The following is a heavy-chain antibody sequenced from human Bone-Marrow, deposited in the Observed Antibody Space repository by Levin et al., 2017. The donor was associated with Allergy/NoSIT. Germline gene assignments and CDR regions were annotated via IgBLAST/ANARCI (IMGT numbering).Heavy chain of an antibody. CDR1: GDSITSDSYY. V-gene: IGHV4-39*01. CDR3: ATPGGVVAPS. J-gene: IGHJ5*02. D-gene: IGHD2-8*02. CDR2: IYYSGST. Sequence: GSLRLSCTVSGDSITSDSYYWGWVRQPPGKGLEWIASIYYSGSTYYNPSLKSRATISVDTSKNQFSLNLNFVTAADTAVYYCATPGGVVAPSWGQGTLVTVSS.